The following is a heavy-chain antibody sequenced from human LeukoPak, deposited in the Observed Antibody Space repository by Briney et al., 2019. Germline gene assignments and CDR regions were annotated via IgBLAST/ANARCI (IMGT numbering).Heavy chain of an antibody. J-gene: IGHJ6*03. D-gene: IGHD3-3*01. CDR1: GGSISSGSYY. V-gene: IGHV4-61*02. CDR3: ARDRRYYDFWSGYYTTSEEKYYYYYYMDV. CDR2: IYTSGST. Sequence: PSETLSLTCTVSGGSISSGSYYWTWIRQPAGKGLEWIGRIYTSGSTNYNPSLKSRVTMSVDTSKNQFSLKLSSVTAADTAVYYCARDRRYYDFWSGYYTTSEEKYYYYYYMDVWGKGTTVTVSS.